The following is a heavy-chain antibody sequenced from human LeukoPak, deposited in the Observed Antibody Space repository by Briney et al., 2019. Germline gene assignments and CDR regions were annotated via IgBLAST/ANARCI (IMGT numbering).Heavy chain of an antibody. CDR1: EFTFSSYA. J-gene: IGHJ4*02. D-gene: IGHD3-22*01. CDR3: AKGAMHYYDSSGYNYFDS. V-gene: IGHV3-23*01. CDR2: MSGSGGST. Sequence: GGSLRLSCAASEFTFSSYAMSWVRQAPGKGLEWVSAMSGSGGSTYYADSVKGRFSISRDNSKNTLHLQMNSLRAEDTAVYYCAKGAMHYYDSSGYNYFDSWGQGTLVTVSS.